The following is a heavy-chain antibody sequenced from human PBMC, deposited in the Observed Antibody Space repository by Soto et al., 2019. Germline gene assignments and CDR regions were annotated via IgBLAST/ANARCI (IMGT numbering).Heavy chain of an antibody. J-gene: IGHJ4*02. CDR2: IYYSGST. D-gene: IGHD3-9*01. V-gene: IGHV4-39*01. CDR1: DGSISTSDYY. Sequence: SETLSLTCTVSDGSISTSDYYWGWIRQPPGKGLEWIASIYYSGSTYYGPSLKSRVTISIDTSKNQFSLKLTSLTAADTAVYYCARHPAGLRYFDYWGPGTLVTVSS. CDR3: ARHPAGLRYFDY.